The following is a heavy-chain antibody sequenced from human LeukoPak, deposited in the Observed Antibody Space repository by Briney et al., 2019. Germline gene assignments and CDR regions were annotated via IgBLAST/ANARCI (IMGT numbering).Heavy chain of an antibody. D-gene: IGHD2-21*01. V-gene: IGHV3-13*01. CDR2: IGSAGDT. CDR1: GFIFGSYD. J-gene: IGHJ6*03. CDR3: ARVGGGDSYYYYYYYVDV. Sequence: GGSLRLSCAASGFIFGSYDFHWVRQRPGESLEWVSVIGSAGDTEYADSVRGRFTISRDNAKNTLYLQMNSLRAEDTAVYYCARVGGGDSYYYYYYYVDVWGKGTTVTVSS.